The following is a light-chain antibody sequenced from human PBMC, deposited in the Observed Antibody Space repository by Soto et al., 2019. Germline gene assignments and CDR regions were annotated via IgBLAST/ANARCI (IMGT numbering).Light chain of an antibody. J-gene: IGKJ5*01. Sequence: IVLTQSPGTLSLSPGERATLSCRASQSVSNNYLAWYQQKPGQAPRLLISGASSRATGIPDRFSGGGSGTDFTLTISSLEPEDFTLYYCQQYVTSAITFGQGTRLEIK. CDR3: QQYVTSAIT. V-gene: IGKV3-20*01. CDR1: QSVSNNY. CDR2: GAS.